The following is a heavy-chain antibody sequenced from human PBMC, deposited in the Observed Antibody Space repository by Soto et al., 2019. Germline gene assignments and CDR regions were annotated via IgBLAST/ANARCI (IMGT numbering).Heavy chain of an antibody. V-gene: IGHV4-39*01. CDR1: GSSISSSSYY. CDR2: MYYGVST. J-gene: IGHJ4*02. Sequence: QLQVQESGPGLVKPSETLSLTCTVSGSSISSSSYYWGWIRQPPGKGLEWIGSMYYGVSTYYNPSLKSRVTVSVDASKNQFSLNLSSVTAADTAVYYCARLPSRHLVDYWGQGTLVTVSS. D-gene: IGHD3-3*02. CDR3: ARLPSRHLVDY.